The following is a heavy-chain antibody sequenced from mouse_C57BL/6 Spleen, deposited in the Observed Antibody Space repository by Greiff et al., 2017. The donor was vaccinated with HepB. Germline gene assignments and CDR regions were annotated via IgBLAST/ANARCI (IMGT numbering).Heavy chain of an antibody. J-gene: IGHJ1*03. D-gene: IGHD1-1*01. CDR2: FHPYNDDT. CDR1: GYTFTTYP. CDR3: ARGRYYYGSSYGYFDV. V-gene: IGHV1-47*01. Sequence: QVQLKESGAELVKPGASVKMSCKASGYTFTTYPIEWMKQNHGKSLEWIGNFHPYNDDTKYNEKFKGKATLTVEKSSSTVYLELSRLTSDDSAVYYCARGRYYYGSSYGYFDVWGTGTTVTVSS.